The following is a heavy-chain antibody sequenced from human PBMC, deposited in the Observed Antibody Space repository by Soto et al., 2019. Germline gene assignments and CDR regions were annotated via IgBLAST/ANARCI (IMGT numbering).Heavy chain of an antibody. CDR1: GLSGSTFSNYA. J-gene: IGHJ6*03. CDR3: ALRYCSRSTCPPLNSYFYMDV. V-gene: IGHV3-23*01. Sequence: GGSLRLSCAASGLSGSTFSNYAMTWVRQAPGKGLEWVSGISGSGGTTFYAGSVKGRFAISRDNSRNTLYLQMNSLRAEDTAAYYCALRYCSRSTCPPLNSYFYMDVWGKGTTVTVSS. D-gene: IGHD2-2*01. CDR2: ISGSGGTT.